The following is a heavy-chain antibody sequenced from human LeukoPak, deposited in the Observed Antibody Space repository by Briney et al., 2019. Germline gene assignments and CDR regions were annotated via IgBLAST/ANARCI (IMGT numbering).Heavy chain of an antibody. CDR3: ARDSTYYYASGSSGPHYFDY. J-gene: IGHJ4*02. Sequence: GGPLRLSCAASGFTFSTYAMHWVRQPPGKGLEWVAVISYNGSNTYYADSVKGRFTISRDNSKNTLYLQLNSLRAEDTAVYYCARDSTYYYASGSSGPHYFDYWGQGTLVTVSS. CDR2: ISYNGSNT. D-gene: IGHD3-10*01. CDR1: GFTFSTYA. V-gene: IGHV3-30*01.